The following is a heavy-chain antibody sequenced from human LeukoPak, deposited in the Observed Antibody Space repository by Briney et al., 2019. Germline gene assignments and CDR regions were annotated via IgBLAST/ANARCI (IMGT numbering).Heavy chain of an antibody. J-gene: IGHJ3*02. CDR1: GFTFSSYE. CDR3: ARVSSGYYSDAFDI. CDR2: ISSSGSTI. D-gene: IGHD3-22*01. V-gene: IGHV3-48*03. Sequence: GGSLRLSCAASGFTFSSYEMNWVRQAPGKGLEWVSYISSSGSTIYYADSVKGRFTISRDNAKNSLYLQMNSLRAEDTAVYYCARVSSGYYSDAFDIWGQGTMVTVSS.